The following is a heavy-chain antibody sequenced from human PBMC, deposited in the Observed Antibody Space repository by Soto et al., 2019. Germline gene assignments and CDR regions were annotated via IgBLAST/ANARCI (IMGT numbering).Heavy chain of an antibody. CDR3: ARITGRHLDP. J-gene: IGHJ5*02. CDR2: IDYSGTA. V-gene: IGHV4-39*01. Sequence: SETLSLTCTVSSGSIIVTSVFWGWVRQPPGKGLEWIGNIDYSGTAYFSPSLATRVTFHVDTSKNQFSLTLYSVTAADTAVYYCARITGRHLDPWGQGTLVTVSS. D-gene: IGHD1-20*01. CDR1: SGSIIVTSVF.